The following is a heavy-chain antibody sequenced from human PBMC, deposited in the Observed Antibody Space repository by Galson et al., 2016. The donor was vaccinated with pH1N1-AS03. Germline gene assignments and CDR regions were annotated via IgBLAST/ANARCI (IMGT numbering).Heavy chain of an antibody. Sequence: SVKVSCKASGYTFTNYAVHWVRQAPGQRLEWMGWINADNTDTKYSQKLQDRVTITRDTFATTAYMELSSLRSEDTAVYYCARTNYDHSSGDHWGQGTLVTGSS. J-gene: IGHJ4*02. V-gene: IGHV1-3*01. CDR2: INADNTDT. CDR3: ARTNYDHSSGDH. D-gene: IGHD3-22*01. CDR1: GYTFTNYA.